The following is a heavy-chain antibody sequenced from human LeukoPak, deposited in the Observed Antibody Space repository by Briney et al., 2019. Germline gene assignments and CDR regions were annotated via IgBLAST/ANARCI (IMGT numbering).Heavy chain of an antibody. D-gene: IGHD3-10*01. J-gene: IGHJ5*02. CDR2: ISGSGGST. CDR3: ARGAYGSGSYGDNWFDP. CDR1: GFTFSSYA. Sequence: GGSLRLSCAASGFTFSSYAMSWVRQAPGKGLEWVSAISGSGGSTHYADSVKGRFTISRDNSKNTLYLQMNSLRAEDTAVYYCARGAYGSGSYGDNWFDPWGQGTLVTVSS. V-gene: IGHV3-23*01.